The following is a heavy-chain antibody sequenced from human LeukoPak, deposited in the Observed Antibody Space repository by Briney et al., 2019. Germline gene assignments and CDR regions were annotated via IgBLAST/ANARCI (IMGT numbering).Heavy chain of an antibody. CDR2: ISGSGGST. CDR1: GFTFSSYA. D-gene: IGHD3-10*01. CDR3: AKDLERGGSGRPLDY. Sequence: GGSLRLSCAASGFTFSSYAMSWVRQAPGKGLEWVSAISGSGGSTYYADSVKGRFTISGDNSKNTLYLQMNSLRAEDTAVYYCAKDLERGGSGRPLDYWGQGTLVTVSS. J-gene: IGHJ4*02. V-gene: IGHV3-23*01.